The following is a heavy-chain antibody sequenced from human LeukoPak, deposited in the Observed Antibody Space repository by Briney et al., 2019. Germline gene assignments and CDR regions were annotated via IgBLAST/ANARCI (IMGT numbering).Heavy chain of an antibody. Sequence: SETLSLTCTVSGGSISSGGYYWSWIRQPPGKGLEWIGYIYHSGSTYCNPSLKSRVTISVDRSKNQFSLKLSSVTAADTAVYYCARRGYSSGYYYFDYWGQGTLVTVSS. J-gene: IGHJ4*02. D-gene: IGHD3-22*01. CDR3: ARRGYSSGYYYFDY. V-gene: IGHV4-30-2*01. CDR2: IYHSGST. CDR1: GGSISSGGYY.